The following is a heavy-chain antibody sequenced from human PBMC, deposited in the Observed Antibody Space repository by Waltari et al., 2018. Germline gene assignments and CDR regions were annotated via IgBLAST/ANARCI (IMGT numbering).Heavy chain of an antibody. CDR1: GYTITSYY. CDR3: ARLGITMTPDY. Sequence: QVQLVQSGAELKKPGASAKVSCKASGYTITSYYIQWVRQAPGKELGWMEVITSGDDTTIYEQKFQSRVTMTRHTSTSTVYMELSSLRSEDTAVYYCARLGITMTPDYWGQGTLVTVSS. CDR2: ITSGDDTT. V-gene: IGHV1-46*01. J-gene: IGHJ4*02.